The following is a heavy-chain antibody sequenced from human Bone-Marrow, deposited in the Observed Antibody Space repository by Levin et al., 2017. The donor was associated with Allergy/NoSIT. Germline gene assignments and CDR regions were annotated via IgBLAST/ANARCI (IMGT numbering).Heavy chain of an antibody. CDR1: GFTFTRYS. J-gene: IGHJ6*02. CDR3: ARDPQDYDYIWVAYYYGLDA. CDR2: ISFDGKNK. V-gene: IGHV3-30*04. D-gene: IGHD3-16*01. Sequence: SLKISCVASGFTFTRYSMHWVRQAPGKGLEWVAVISFDGKNKYYRDSVKGRFTISRDNSKNTLYLQMKSLRAEDTALYYCARDPQDYDYIWVAYYYGLDAWGQGTTVTVSS.